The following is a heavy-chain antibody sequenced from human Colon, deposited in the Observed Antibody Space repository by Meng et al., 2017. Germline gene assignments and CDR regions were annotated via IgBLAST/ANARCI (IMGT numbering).Heavy chain of an antibody. CDR2: IIPVLNRA. CDR1: GDPFTISS. D-gene: IGHD3-22*01. V-gene: IGHV1-69*08. Sequence: VHPVQAGAAAKQPXSSVKVSCKVSGDPFTISSFNWVRQAPGQGLEWMGRIIPVLNRASYSQKFRGRVTITADKSTTTAYMELSSLTSEDTAVYYCARDESEDFDSSGYYSKNWGQGTLVTVSS. CDR3: ARDESEDFDSSGYYSKN. J-gene: IGHJ4*02.